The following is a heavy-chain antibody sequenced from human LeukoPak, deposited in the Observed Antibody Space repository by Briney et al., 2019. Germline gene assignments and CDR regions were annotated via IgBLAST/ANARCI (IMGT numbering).Heavy chain of an antibody. V-gene: IGHV3-21*01. J-gene: IGHJ6*02. CDR3: ARVQRYCSSTSDRCGYYYYGMDV. Sequence: YIYYADSVKGGFTISRDNAKNSLYLQMNSLRAEDTAVYYCARVQRYCSSTSDRCGYYYYGMDVWGQGTTVTVSS. CDR2: YI. D-gene: IGHD2-2*01.